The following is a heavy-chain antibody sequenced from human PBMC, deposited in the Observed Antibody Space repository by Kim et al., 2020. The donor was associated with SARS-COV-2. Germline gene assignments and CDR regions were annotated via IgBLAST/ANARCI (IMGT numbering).Heavy chain of an antibody. J-gene: IGHJ5*02. V-gene: IGHV3-33*01. Sequence: YNADSVKGRFTIARDKSKNTLYLQMNSLRAEDTAVYYCARDPRNGGWFDPWGQGTLVTVSS. CDR3: ARDPRNGGWFDP. D-gene: IGHD3-10*01.